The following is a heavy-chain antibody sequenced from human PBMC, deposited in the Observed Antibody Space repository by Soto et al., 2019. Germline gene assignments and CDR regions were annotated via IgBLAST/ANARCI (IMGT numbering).Heavy chain of an antibody. V-gene: IGHV3-30*14. CDR2: ISYDGTYK. D-gene: IGHD5-12*01. Sequence: QVQLVESGGRVVQPGRSLRLSCAASGFTFNNFAMHWVRQAPGKGLEWVAFISYDGTYKYYADSARGRFTVYRDNSKSTLFLQMNGLKFEDTAVYVCANEVDVAFSSLQYGVDVWGQGTTVTVSS. J-gene: IGHJ6*02. CDR3: ANEVDVAFSSLQYGVDV. CDR1: GFTFNNFA.